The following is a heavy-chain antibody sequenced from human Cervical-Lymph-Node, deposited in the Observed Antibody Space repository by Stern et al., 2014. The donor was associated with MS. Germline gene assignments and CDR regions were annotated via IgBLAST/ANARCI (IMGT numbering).Heavy chain of an antibody. CDR3: ARDQGDYGSGSENSWFDP. CDR1: RDTFSHYA. Sequence: VQLGESGAEVKKPGSSVKVSCKASRDTFSHYALSWVRQAPGQGLEWMGGIIPMLGRTSYAQKFQDRVTIIADISTNIVYMELSSLKSEDTALYFCARDQGDYGSGSENSWFDPWGQGTLVTVSS. D-gene: IGHD3-10*01. CDR2: IIPMLGRT. V-gene: IGHV1-69*06. J-gene: IGHJ5*02.